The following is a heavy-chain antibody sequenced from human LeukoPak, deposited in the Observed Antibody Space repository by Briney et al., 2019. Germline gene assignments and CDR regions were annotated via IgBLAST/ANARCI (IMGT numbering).Heavy chain of an antibody. D-gene: IGHD2-2*01. CDR2: IYYDASNK. CDR1: GFTFRTYA. Sequence: GGSLRLSCAASGFTFRTYAMSWVRQAPGKGLGWVAVIYYDASNKLYADSVKGRFTISRDNSKNMLYLQMNSLRVDDTAVYYCARDRSRYVDYWGQGTLVTVSS. V-gene: IGHV3-33*08. CDR3: ARDRSRYVDY. J-gene: IGHJ4*02.